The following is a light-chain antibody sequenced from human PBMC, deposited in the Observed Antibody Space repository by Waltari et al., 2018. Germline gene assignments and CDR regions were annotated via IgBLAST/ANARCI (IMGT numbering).Light chain of an antibody. CDR3: QHCGGSPPYT. CDR1: QIISNIY. V-gene: IGKV3-20*01. CDR2: GAS. Sequence: EIVLTQSPGTLSLSPGERATLSCRANQIISNIYLAWYQQKSGQAPGLLIYGASYRATGIPDRLSGSGSGTDFTLTIDRVEPEDVAVYYCQHCGGSPPYTFGQGTKLKI. J-gene: IGKJ2*01.